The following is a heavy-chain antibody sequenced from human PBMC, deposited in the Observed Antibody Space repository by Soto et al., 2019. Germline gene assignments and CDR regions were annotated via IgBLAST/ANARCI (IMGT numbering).Heavy chain of an antibody. J-gene: IGHJ6*02. CDR3: ARQDCSSTTCSPYDYGMDV. D-gene: IGHD2-2*01. Sequence: QVQLQESGPGLVKPSETLSLTCTVSGGSISSYYWSWIRQPPGKGLELIGFIHYSGSTNYNPSLKSRVTISVDTSKNQFSLKLSSVTAADTALYYCARQDCSSTTCSPYDYGMDVWGQGTTVTVSS. V-gene: IGHV4-59*08. CDR1: GGSISSYY. CDR2: IHYSGST.